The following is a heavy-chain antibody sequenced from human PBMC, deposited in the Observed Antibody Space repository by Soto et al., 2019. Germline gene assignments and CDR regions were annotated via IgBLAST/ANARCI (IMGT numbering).Heavy chain of an antibody. CDR2: IWYGGSNK. Sequence: GGSLRLSCAASGFTFSSYGMHWVRQAPGKGLEWVAVIWYGGSNKYYADSVKGRFTISRDNSKNTLYLQMNSLRAEDTAVYYCARATVYYDSSGYLAYWGQGTLVTVSS. J-gene: IGHJ4*02. CDR3: ARATVYYDSSGYLAY. D-gene: IGHD3-22*01. V-gene: IGHV3-33*01. CDR1: GFTFSSYG.